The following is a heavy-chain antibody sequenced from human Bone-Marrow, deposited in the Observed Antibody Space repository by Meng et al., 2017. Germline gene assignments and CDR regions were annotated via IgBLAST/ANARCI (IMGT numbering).Heavy chain of an antibody. D-gene: IGHD5-12*01. CDR2: MNPNSGNT. J-gene: IGHJ4*02. CDR3: VGEGGYDNSDY. V-gene: IGHV1-8*02. Sequence: ASVKVSCKASGYTFTSYYMHWVRQTTGQGLEWMGWMNPNSGNTGYAQKFQGRVTMTRNTSISTAYMELSSLRSEDTAVYYCVGEGGYDNSDYWGQGTLVTVSS. CDR1: GYTFTSYY.